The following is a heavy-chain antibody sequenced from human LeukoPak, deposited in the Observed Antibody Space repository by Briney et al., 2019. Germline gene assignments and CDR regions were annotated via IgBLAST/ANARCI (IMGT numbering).Heavy chain of an antibody. J-gene: IGHJ4*02. Sequence: ASVKVSCKASGYTFTGYYMHWVRQAPGQGLEWMGWINPNSGGTNYAQKFQGRVTMTRDTSISTVYMELSSLRSEDTAVYYCARDLSSSGYYPEIDYWGQGTLVTVSS. D-gene: IGHD3-22*01. CDR3: ARDLSSSGYYPEIDY. CDR1: GYTFTGYY. CDR2: INPNSGGT. V-gene: IGHV1-2*02.